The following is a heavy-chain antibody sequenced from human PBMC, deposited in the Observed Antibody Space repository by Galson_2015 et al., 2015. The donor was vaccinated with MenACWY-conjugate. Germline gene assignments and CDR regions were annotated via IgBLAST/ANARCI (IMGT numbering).Heavy chain of an antibody. CDR1: GGSISSSSYY. D-gene: IGHD3-16*02. CDR2: IYYSGSN. V-gene: IGHV4-39*06. J-gene: IGHJ5*02. Sequence: SETLSLTCPVSGGSISSSSYYWGWIRQPAGKGLEWIGSIYYSGSNYYNPSLKSRVTISVDTSKNQFTLKLSSVTAADTAVYDCARDPVITFGGVIVTGLDWFDPWGQGTLVTVSS. CDR3: ARDPVITFGGVIVTGLDWFDP.